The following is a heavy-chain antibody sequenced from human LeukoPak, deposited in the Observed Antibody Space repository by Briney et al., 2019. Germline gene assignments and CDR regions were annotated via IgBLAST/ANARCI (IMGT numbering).Heavy chain of an antibody. CDR3: AREHHLAYSSDYYYGMDV. CDR1: GGTFSSYA. J-gene: IGHJ6*02. CDR2: IIPILGLA. Sequence: SVKVSCKASGGTFSSYAISWVRQAPGQGLEWMGRIIPILGLANYAQKFQGRVTITADKSTSTAYMELSSLRSEDTAVYYCAREHHLAYSSDYYYGMDVWGQGTTVTVSS. D-gene: IGHD5-18*01. V-gene: IGHV1-69*04.